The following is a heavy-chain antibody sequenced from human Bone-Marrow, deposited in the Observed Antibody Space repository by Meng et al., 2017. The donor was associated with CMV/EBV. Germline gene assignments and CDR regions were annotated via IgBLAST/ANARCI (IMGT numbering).Heavy chain of an antibody. V-gene: IGHV1-69*02. D-gene: IGHD2/OR15-2a*01. CDR3: AGDSTTLKYYYYYYGMDV. Sequence: SVKVSCKASGGTFSSYTISWVRQAPGQGLEWMGRIIPFLGIANYAQKFQGSVTITADKSTSTAYMELSSLRSEDTAVYYCAGDSTTLKYYYYYYGMDVWGQGTTITVSS. CDR2: IIPFLGIA. J-gene: IGHJ6*02. CDR1: GGTFSSYT.